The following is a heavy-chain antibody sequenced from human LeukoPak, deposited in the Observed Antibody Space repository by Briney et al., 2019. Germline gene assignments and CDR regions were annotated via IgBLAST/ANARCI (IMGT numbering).Heavy chain of an antibody. D-gene: IGHD6-19*01. CDR2: ISSSSSYI. CDR1: GFTFSSYS. V-gene: IGHV3-21*01. J-gene: IGHJ3*02. Sequence: PGGSLRLSCAASGFTFSSYSMNWVRQAPGKGLEWASSISSSSSYIYYADSVKGRFTISRDNAKNSLYLQMNSLRAEDTAVYYCARGGQWLAHDAFDIWGQGTMVTVSS. CDR3: ARGGQWLAHDAFDI.